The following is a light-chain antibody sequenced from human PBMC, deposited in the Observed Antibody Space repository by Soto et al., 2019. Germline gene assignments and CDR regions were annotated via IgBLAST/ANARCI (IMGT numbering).Light chain of an antibody. J-gene: IGKJ1*01. V-gene: IGKV3-15*01. CDR2: GAS. Sequence: EIVMTQSPATLSVSPGERATLSCRASQSVSSNLAWYQQKPGQAPRILIYGASTRATGIPARFSGSESGTEFTLTISSLQSEDFAVYYCQQYNNWPPKTFGQGTKVEIK. CDR3: QQYNNWPPKT. CDR1: QSVSSN.